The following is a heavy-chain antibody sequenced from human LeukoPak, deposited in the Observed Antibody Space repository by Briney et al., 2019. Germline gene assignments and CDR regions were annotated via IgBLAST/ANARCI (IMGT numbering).Heavy chain of an antibody. D-gene: IGHD4-17*01. CDR3: AREGEGDYAAEYFQH. V-gene: IGHV3-30*03. J-gene: IGHJ1*01. CDR2: ISYDGSNK. CDR1: GLTFSSYG. Sequence: GGSLRLSCAASGLTFSSYGMHWVRQAPGKGLEWVAVISYDGSNKYYADFVKGRFTISRDNSKNMLYLQMNSLRAEDTAVYYCAREGEGDYAAEYFQHWGQGTLVTVSS.